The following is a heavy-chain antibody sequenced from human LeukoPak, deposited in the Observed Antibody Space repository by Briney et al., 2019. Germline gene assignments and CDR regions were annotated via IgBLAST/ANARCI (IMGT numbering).Heavy chain of an antibody. J-gene: IGHJ5*02. CDR2: IYTSGST. CDR3: ARERLDFWSGYCIRWFDP. CDR1: GGSISSGSYY. Sequence: KPSETLSLTCTVSGGSISSGSYYWSWIRQPAGKGLEWIGRIYTSGSTNYNPSLKSRVTISVDTSKNQFSLKLSSVTAADTAVYYCARERLDFWSGYCIRWFDPWGQGTLVTVSS. D-gene: IGHD3-3*01. V-gene: IGHV4-61*02.